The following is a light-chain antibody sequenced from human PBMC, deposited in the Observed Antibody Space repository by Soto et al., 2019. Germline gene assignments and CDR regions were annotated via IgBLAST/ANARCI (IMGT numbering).Light chain of an antibody. CDR2: DAV. CDR3: HQYGSSLGN. J-gene: IGKJ2*01. V-gene: IGKV3-20*01. Sequence: EIVLTQSPGTLSLSPGEGATLSCRASQSVTGTNLAWYQQRPGQAPRLLIYDAVRRATGIPDRFSGSGSGTDFTLTISRLEPEDFAVYYCHQYGSSLGNFGQGTKVEI. CDR1: QSVTGTN.